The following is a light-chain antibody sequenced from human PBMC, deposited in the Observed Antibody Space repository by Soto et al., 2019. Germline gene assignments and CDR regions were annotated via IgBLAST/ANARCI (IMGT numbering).Light chain of an antibody. J-gene: IGLJ1*01. CDR1: SSNIGAGYD. CDR2: GNT. V-gene: IGLV1-40*01. Sequence: QSALTQPPSVSGAPGQRVTISCTGSSSNIGAGYDVQWYQQLPGTAPKLLMYGNTNRPSGVPDRFSGSKSGTSASLAITGLQAEDEADYYCQSYDSSLTALYVFGTGTRSPS. CDR3: QSYDSSLTALYV.